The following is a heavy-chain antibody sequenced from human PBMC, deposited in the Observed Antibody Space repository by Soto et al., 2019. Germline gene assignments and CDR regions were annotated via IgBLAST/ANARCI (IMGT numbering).Heavy chain of an antibody. D-gene: IGHD3-3*01. CDR1: GFTFSSYA. Sequence: QVQLVESGGGVVQPGRSLRLSCAASGFTFSSYAMHWVRQAPGKGLEWVAVISYDGSNKYYADSVKVRFTISRDNSKNTLYLQMNSLRAEDTAVYYCARDLLRFLEWFNFDYWGQGTLVTVSS. CDR3: ARDLLRFLEWFNFDY. CDR2: ISYDGSNK. J-gene: IGHJ4*02. V-gene: IGHV3-30-3*01.